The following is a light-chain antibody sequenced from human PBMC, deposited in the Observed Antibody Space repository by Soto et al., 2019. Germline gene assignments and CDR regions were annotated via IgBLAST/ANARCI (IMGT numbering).Light chain of an antibody. CDR2: GAS. Sequence: IVMTQSPATRSVSPGERATLSCKASQSISRNVAWYQQKPGQAPRLLIYGASTRATGIPARFSGSGSGTDFTLTISSLQSEDFVVYFCQQYNNWPPVTVGGGTKVDIK. J-gene: IGKJ4*01. V-gene: IGKV3-15*01. CDR3: QQYNNWPPVT. CDR1: QSISRN.